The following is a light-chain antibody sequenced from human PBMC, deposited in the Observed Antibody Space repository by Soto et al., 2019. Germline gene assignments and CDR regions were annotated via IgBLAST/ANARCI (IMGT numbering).Light chain of an antibody. Sequence: QSALTQPPPASGSPGQSVAISCTGTSSDVGGYNYVSWYQQHPGKAPKLMIYEVNKRPSGVPDRFSGSKSGSTASLIISRLQTEDEADYYCVSYTSSTTYVFGTGTKLTVL. V-gene: IGLV2-8*01. CDR1: SSDVGGYNY. CDR2: EVN. CDR3: VSYTSSTTYV. J-gene: IGLJ1*01.